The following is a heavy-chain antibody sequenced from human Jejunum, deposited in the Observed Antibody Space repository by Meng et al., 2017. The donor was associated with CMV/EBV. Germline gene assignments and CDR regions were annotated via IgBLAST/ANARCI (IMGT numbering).Heavy chain of an antibody. V-gene: IGHV3-30-3*01. Sequence: SVFIFNNYAMHWVRQAPGKGLEWVALISYDGSNKYYAESVKGRFTISRDNSKNTLYLVMNSLRPEDTAVYYCAREGRFPLDYGLDVWGQGTTVTVSS. CDR3: AREGRFPLDYGLDV. CDR2: ISYDGSNK. CDR1: VFIFNNYA. J-gene: IGHJ6*02. D-gene: IGHD2/OR15-2a*01.